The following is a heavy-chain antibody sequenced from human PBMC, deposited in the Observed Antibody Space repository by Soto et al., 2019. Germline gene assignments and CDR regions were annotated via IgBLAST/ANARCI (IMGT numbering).Heavy chain of an antibody. Sequence: QVQLVESGGGVVQPGRSLRLSCAASGFTFSSYGMHWVRQAPCKGLEWVAVMSYDGSNKYYADSVKGRFTISRDNSKNTLYLQMNSLRAEDTAVYYCAKGSSYGCPEDFQHGGQGTLVTVSS. CDR3: AKGSSYGCPEDFQH. CDR1: GFTFSSYG. J-gene: IGHJ1*01. CDR2: MSYDGSNK. D-gene: IGHD4-17*01. V-gene: IGHV3-30*18.